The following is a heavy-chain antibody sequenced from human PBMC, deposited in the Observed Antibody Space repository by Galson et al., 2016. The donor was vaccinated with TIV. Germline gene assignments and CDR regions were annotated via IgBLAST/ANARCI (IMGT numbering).Heavy chain of an antibody. CDR3: ARELHWSGRDY. D-gene: IGHD3-3*01. CDR1: GFTFTDTW. V-gene: IGHV3-15*01. Sequence: SLRLSCAASGFTFTDTWMTWVRQAPGQGLEWLGRIKGKGDGGTTDYAAPVKGRFTISRDDSRNTLYLQMNSLRAEDTAVYYCARELHWSGRDYWGQGTLVTVSS. CDR2: IKGKGDGGTT. J-gene: IGHJ4*02.